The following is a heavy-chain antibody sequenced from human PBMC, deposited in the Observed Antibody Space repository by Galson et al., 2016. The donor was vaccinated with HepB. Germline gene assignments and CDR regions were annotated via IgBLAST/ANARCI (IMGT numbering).Heavy chain of an antibody. V-gene: IGHV3-21*01. Sequence: SLRLSCAASGFTFSSYSMNWVRQAPGKGLEWVSAISSSSSYLYYADSVKGRFTISRDNAKNSLYLQMNSLRAEDTAVYYCASGYSYGYFYCWGQGTLVTVSS. J-gene: IGHJ4*02. CDR1: GFTFSSYS. D-gene: IGHD5-18*01. CDR2: ISSSSSYL. CDR3: ASGYSYGYFYC.